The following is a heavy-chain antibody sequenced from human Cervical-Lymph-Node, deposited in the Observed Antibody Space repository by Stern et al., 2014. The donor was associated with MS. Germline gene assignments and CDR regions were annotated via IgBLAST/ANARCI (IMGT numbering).Heavy chain of an antibody. CDR2: IYQDGRT. Sequence: QVQLQESGPGLVKPSETLSLTCTVSGGSFNNYYWSWIRQPPGKGLEWIGYIYQDGRTKYNPSLKSRVTISLHTSKKQFSLRLTSVTAADTAVYYCARVDDCSGGTCFSTSWFDPWGQGTLVTVSS. CDR1: GGSFNNYY. CDR3: ARVDDCSGGTCFSTSWFDP. J-gene: IGHJ5*02. V-gene: IGHV4-59*01. D-gene: IGHD2-15*01.